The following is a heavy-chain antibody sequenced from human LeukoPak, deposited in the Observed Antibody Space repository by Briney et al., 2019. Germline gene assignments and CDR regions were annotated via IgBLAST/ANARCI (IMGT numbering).Heavy chain of an antibody. J-gene: IGHJ4*02. CDR1: GGSISSSNW. CDR3: ASVYDSSGYYPF. Sequence: PSGTLSLTCAVSGGSISSSNWWSWVRQPPGKGLEWIGEIYHSGSTNYNPSLKSRVTISVDTSKNQFSLKLSSVTAADTAVYYCASVYDSSGYYPFWGQGTLVTVSS. CDR2: IYHSGST. D-gene: IGHD3-22*01. V-gene: IGHV4-4*02.